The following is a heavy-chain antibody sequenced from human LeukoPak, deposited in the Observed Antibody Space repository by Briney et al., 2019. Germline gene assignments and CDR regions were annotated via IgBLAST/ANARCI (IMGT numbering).Heavy chain of an antibody. CDR2: IWYDGSNE. D-gene: IGHD1-26*01. J-gene: IGHJ4*02. V-gene: IGHV3-33*01. Sequence: SGGSLRLSCAASGFTFSSYGMHWVRQAPGKGLEWVAIIWYDGSNEYYADSVKGRFTISRDNSKNTLYLQMNSLRAEDTAVYYCARITSGDYYDYWGQGTLVTVSS. CDR3: ARITSGDYYDY. CDR1: GFTFSSYG.